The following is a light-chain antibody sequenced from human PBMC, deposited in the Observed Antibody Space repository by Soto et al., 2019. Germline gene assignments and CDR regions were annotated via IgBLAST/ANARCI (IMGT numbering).Light chain of an antibody. CDR3: QQRSRWIT. CDR2: DAS. J-gene: IGKJ5*01. V-gene: IGKV3-11*01. CDR1: QSVSTY. Sequence: EFVLTQSPATLSLSPGERATLSCRASQSVSTYLAWYQQKPGQAPRLLIYDASNRATGIPARFSGSGSATDFTLTISSLEPEDFAVYYCQQRSRWITFGQGTRLEIK.